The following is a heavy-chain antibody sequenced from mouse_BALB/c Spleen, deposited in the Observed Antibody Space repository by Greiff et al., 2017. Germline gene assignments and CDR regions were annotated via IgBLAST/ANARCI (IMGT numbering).Heavy chain of an antibody. D-gene: IGHD4-1*01. V-gene: IGHV6-6*02. CDR3: TLGRGAMDY. CDR1: GFTFSSYW. J-gene: IGHJ4*01. Sequence: EVKVEESGGGLVQPGGSMKLSCVASGFTFSSYWMSWVRQSPEKGIEWVAEIRLKSDNYATHYAESVKGKFTISRDDSKSRLYLQMNSLRAEDTGIYYCTLGRGAMDYWGQGTSVTVSS. CDR2: IRLKSDNYAT.